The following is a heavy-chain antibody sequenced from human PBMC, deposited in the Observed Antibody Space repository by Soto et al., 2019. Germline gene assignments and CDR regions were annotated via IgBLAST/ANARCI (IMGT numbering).Heavy chain of an antibody. D-gene: IGHD4-17*01. J-gene: IGHJ4*02. CDR2: MNPNSGNT. V-gene: IGHV1-8*02. CDR3: ARTLYGDNVDY. CDR1: GGTFRTES. Sequence: ASVKVSCKASGGTFRTESINWVRQATGQGLEWMGWMNPNSGNTGYAQKFQGRVTMTRNTSISTAYMELSSLRSEDTAVYYCARTLYGDNVDYWGQGTLVTVSS.